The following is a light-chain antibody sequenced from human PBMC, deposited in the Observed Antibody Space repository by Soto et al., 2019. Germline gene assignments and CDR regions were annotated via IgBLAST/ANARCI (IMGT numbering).Light chain of an antibody. CDR2: DAS. J-gene: IGKJ4*01. Sequence: DIQLTQSPSFLSASVGDRVTITCRASQGINTYLAWYQQKLGKAPKVLIYDASKLHSGVPSRFSGSGSGTEFTLTIGSLQPEDFATYFCQQLNTYSSFGGGTKVEIK. V-gene: IGKV1-9*01. CDR3: QQLNTYSS. CDR1: QGINTY.